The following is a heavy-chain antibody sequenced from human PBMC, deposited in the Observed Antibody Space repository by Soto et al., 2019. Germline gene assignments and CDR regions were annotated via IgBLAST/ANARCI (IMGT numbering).Heavy chain of an antibody. CDR1: GGSISSSSYY. Sequence: SETLSLTCTVSGGSISSSSYYWGWIRQPPGKGLEWIGSIYYSGSTYYNPSLKSRVTISVDTSKNQFSLKLSSVTAADTAVYYFASPNRIFQVVNDWGQGTLVTVSS. CDR2: IYYSGST. V-gene: IGHV4-39*01. J-gene: IGHJ4*02. D-gene: IGHD2-8*02. CDR3: ASPNRIFQVVND.